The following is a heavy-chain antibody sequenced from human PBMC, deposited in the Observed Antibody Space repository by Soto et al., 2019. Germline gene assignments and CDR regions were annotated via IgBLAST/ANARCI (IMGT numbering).Heavy chain of an antibody. D-gene: IGHD6-25*01. Sequence: VASVKVSCKASGGTFSSYAISWVRQAPGQGLEWMGGIIPIFGTANYAQKFQGRVTITADASTSTAYMELRSLRSDDTAVYYCARSVSGSATTDLDYWGQGTLVTVSS. CDR2: IIPIFGTA. J-gene: IGHJ4*01. CDR3: ARSVSGSATTDLDY. V-gene: IGHV1-69*13. CDR1: GGTFSSYA.